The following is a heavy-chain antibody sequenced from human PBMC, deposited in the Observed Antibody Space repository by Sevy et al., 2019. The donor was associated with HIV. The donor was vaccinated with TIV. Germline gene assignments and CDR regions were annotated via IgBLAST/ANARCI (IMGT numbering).Heavy chain of an antibody. J-gene: IGHJ4*02. CDR3: ARGPYNSGLRFDF. Sequence: GGSLRLSCVASGFSLSDYAMHWVRQGPDKGLAWVAVISFDGGNTYYSDAMEGRFTISRDNSKNTVFLQMNSLSPDDTALYYCARGPYNSGLRFDFWGQRTLVTVSS. D-gene: IGHD5-12*01. CDR2: ISFDGGNT. V-gene: IGHV3-30-3*01. CDR1: GFSLSDYA.